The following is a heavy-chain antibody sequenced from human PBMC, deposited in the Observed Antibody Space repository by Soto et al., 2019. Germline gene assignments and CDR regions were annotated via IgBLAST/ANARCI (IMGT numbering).Heavy chain of an antibody. V-gene: IGHV3-23*01. CDR3: ARDVWETTSRYYGLDL. CDR2: ISGSGGTT. Sequence: GGSLRLSCAASGFAFSSYAMTWVRQAPGKRLEWVSGISGSGGTTSYTDSVKGRFTISRDNSKKTLFLEMKSLGVEDTAVYFCARDVWETTSRYYGLDLWGLGTTVTVSS. J-gene: IGHJ6*02. CDR1: GFAFSSYA. D-gene: IGHD1-26*01.